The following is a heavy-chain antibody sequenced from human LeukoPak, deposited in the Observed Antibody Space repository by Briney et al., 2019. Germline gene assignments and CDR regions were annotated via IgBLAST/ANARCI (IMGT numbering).Heavy chain of an antibody. V-gene: IGHV3-23*01. Sequence: GGSLRLSCAASGFTFSSYAMSWVRQAPGKGLEWVSAISASGDSTYYADSVKGRFTISRDNSKNTLYLHMNSRRAEDTAVYYCAKTRGYCSGGSCYQDYWGQGTLVTVSS. CDR1: GFTFSSYA. CDR2: ISASGDST. J-gene: IGHJ4*02. CDR3: AKTRGYCSGGSCYQDY. D-gene: IGHD2-15*01.